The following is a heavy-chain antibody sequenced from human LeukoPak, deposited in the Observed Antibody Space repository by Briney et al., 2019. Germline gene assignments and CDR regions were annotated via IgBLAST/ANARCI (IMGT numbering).Heavy chain of an antibody. CDR1: GGTFSSYA. CDR2: ISAYNGNT. V-gene: IGHV1-18*01. D-gene: IGHD3-22*01. CDR3: ARPTYYYDSSGYPGAFDI. Sequence: GASVKVSCKASGGTFSSYAISWVRQAPGQGLEWMGWISAYNGNTNYAQKLQGRVTMTTDTSTSTAYMELRSLRSDDTAVYYCARPTYYYDSSGYPGAFDIWGQGTMVTVSS. J-gene: IGHJ3*02.